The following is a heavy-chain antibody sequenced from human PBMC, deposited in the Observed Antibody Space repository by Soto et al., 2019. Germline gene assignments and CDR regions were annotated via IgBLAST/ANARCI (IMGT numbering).Heavy chain of an antibody. D-gene: IGHD3-3*01. CDR2: ISSSSST. J-gene: IGHJ4*02. V-gene: IGHV3-48*02. CDR3: ARTIWSGYFQADY. Sequence: EVQLVESGGGLVQPGGSLRLSCVASGFTFSTYSMNWVRQAPGKGLEGISYISSSSSTTYADSVKGRFTISRDNAKNSLYLQMNSLRDEDTAVYYCARTIWSGYFQADYWGQGTLVTVSS. CDR1: GFTFSTYS.